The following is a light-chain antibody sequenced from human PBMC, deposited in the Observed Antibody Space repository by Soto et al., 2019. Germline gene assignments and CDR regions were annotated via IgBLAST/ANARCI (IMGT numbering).Light chain of an antibody. V-gene: IGKV3-15*01. CDR3: QQYFEWPPMT. CDR1: QSISSY. Sequence: EIVLTQSPATLSLSPGERATLSCRASQSISSYLAWYQQKPGQAPRLLISGASTRAAGISDRFRGSGSGTEFTLTISSLRSEDSAIYYCQQYFEWPPMTFGQGTKVDIK. CDR2: GAS. J-gene: IGKJ1*01.